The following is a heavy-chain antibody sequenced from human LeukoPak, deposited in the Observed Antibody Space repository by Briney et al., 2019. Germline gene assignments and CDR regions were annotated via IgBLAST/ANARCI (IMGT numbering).Heavy chain of an antibody. J-gene: IGHJ6*02. CDR2: IGSAGITK. D-gene: IGHD6-19*01. Sequence: GGPLKLSCAASGFIFSTYEMNWVRQAPGKGLEWVSYIGSAGITKYYADSVKGRFTVSRDNAENSLYLQMNSLRVEDTAVYYCAREDTSGATDVWGQGTTVTVSS. V-gene: IGHV3-48*03. CDR3: AREDTSGATDV. CDR1: GFIFSTYE.